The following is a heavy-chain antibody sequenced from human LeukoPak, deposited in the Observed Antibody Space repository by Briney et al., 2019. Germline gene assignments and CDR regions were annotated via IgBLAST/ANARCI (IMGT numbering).Heavy chain of an antibody. CDR2: IRQDASET. CDR1: GFTFSNYC. D-gene: IGHD4-23*01. J-gene: IGHJ4*02. V-gene: IGHV3-7*01. Sequence: PGESLRLSCSASGFTFSNYCMMWVRQAPGKGLEWVSTIRQDASETNYVDSVKGRFTISRDKAKYSLYLQMNSLRDEATALYYCATDRKVGTWNPRFNYWGQGTLVTVCS. CDR3: ATDRKVGTWNPRFNY.